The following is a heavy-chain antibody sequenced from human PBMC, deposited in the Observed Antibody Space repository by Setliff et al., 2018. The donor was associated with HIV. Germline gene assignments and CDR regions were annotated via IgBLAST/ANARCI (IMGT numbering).Heavy chain of an antibody. Sequence: ASETLSLTCSVYGDSISSGSYFWGWIRQTPGKGLEWIGNNYYTGFAYYNPSLKSRVTISLDTSKTHFFLNLTSVTDADTAVYFCTREGRGDPAMATTRIDYWGQGKLVTVSS. J-gene: IGHJ4*02. CDR2: NYYTGFA. CDR1: GDSISSGSYF. CDR3: TREGRGDPAMATTRIDY. V-gene: IGHV4-39*02. D-gene: IGHD1-1*01.